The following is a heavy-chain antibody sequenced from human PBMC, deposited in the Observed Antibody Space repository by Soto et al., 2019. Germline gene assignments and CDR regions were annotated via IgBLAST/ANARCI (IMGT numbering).Heavy chain of an antibody. V-gene: IGHV3-33*01. CDR2: IWYDGSNK. CDR3: AGGYCSGGSCSLSNWFDP. Sequence: GESLKISCAASGFTFSSYGMHWVRQAPGKGLEWVAVIWYDGSNKYYADSVKGRFTISRDNSKNTLYLQMNSLRAEDTAVYYCAGGYCSGGSCSLSNWFDPWGQGTLVTVSS. J-gene: IGHJ5*02. CDR1: GFTFSSYG. D-gene: IGHD2-15*01.